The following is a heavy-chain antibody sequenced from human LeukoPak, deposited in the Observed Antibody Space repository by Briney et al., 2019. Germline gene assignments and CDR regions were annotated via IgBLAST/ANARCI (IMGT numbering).Heavy chain of an antibody. D-gene: IGHD3-22*01. CDR1: GGSISSGDYY. J-gene: IGHJ6*03. Sequence: PSETLSLTCTVSGGSISSGDYYWSWIRQPPGKGLEWIGYIYYSGSTYYNPSLKSRVTISVDTSKNQFSLKLSSVTAADTAVYYCARDMYYDSSGYSTNYYYMDVWGKGTTVTVSS. CDR2: IYYSGST. V-gene: IGHV4-30-4*08. CDR3: ARDMYYDSSGYSTNYYYMDV.